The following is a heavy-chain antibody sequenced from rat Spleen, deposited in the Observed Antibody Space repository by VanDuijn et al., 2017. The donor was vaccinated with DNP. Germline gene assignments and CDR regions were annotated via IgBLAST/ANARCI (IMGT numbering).Heavy chain of an antibody. CDR2: ISISGGTT. D-gene: IGHD1-12*02. Sequence: EVQLVESGGGLVQPGRSMKFSCAASGFTFSTFPMAWVRQAPTKGLEWVATISISGGTTYYRDSVKGRFTISRDNAKSSLFLQMNSLRSEDTATYYCAKDYYDGSYYWYFDFWGPGTMVTVSS. CDR1: GFTFSTFP. J-gene: IGHJ1*01. CDR3: AKDYYDGSYYWYFDF. V-gene: IGHV5-46*01.